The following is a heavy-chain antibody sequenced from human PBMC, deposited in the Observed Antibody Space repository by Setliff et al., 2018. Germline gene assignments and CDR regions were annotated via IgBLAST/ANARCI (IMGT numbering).Heavy chain of an antibody. CDR1: GYTFTSYA. Sequence: ASVKVSCKASGYTFTSYAIHWVRQAPGQRLEWMGWINAGNGNTKYSQEFQGRVTITRDTSASTAYMELSSLRSDDTAVYYCARFSGHNYGSFDSWGQGTLVTVSS. V-gene: IGHV1-3*01. CDR2: INAGNGNT. CDR3: ARFSGHNYGSFDS. D-gene: IGHD5-18*01. J-gene: IGHJ4*02.